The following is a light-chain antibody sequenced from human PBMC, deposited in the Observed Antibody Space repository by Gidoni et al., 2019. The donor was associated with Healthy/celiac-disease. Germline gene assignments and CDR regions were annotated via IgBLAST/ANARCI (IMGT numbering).Light chain of an antibody. CDR2: EVS. V-gene: IGLV2-14*01. CDR1: SSDVGGYNY. J-gene: IGLJ3*02. CDR3: SSYTSSSTRV. Sequence: QSALTQPASVSGSPGPSITLSYTGTSSDVGGYNYVSWYQQHPGKAPKLMLYEVSKRPSGVSNRFSGSKSGNTASLTISGLQAEDEADYYCSSYTSSSTRVFGGGTKLTVL.